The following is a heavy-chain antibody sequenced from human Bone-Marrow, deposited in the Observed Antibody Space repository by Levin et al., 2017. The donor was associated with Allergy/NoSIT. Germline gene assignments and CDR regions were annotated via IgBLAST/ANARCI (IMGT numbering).Heavy chain of an antibody. V-gene: IGHV3-21*01. CDR2: ISSSSSYI. Sequence: PGGSLRLSCAASGFTFSSYSMNWVRQAPGKGLEWVSSISSSSSYIYYADSVKGRFTISRDNAKNSLYLQMNSLRAEDTAVYYCASRGVLCSSTSCYGDYYGMDVWGQGTTVTVSS. CDR1: GFTFSSYS. J-gene: IGHJ6*02. D-gene: IGHD2-2*01. CDR3: ASRGVLCSSTSCYGDYYGMDV.